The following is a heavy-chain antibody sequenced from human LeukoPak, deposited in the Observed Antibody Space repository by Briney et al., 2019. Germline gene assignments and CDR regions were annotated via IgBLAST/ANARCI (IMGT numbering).Heavy chain of an antibody. CDR1: GFTFSSYA. D-gene: IGHD6-19*01. CDR2: ISSNGGST. V-gene: IGHV3-64*01. J-gene: IGHJ4*02. Sequence: PGGSLRLSXAASGFTFSSYAMHWVRQAPGKGLEYVSAISSNGGSTYYANSVKGRFTISRDNSKNTLYLQMGSLRAEDMAVYYCARVSEWLVLDYWGQGTLVTVSS. CDR3: ARVSEWLVLDY.